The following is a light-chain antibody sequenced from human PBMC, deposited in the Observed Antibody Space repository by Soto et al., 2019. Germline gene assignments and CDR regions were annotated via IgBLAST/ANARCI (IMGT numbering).Light chain of an antibody. CDR3: SSYTSSSSYV. CDR1: SSDVGGYNY. Sequence: QSALTQPASVSGSPGQSITISCTGTSSDVGGYNYVSWYQQHPGKAPTLMIYDVSNRPSGVSNRFSGSKSGNTASLTISWLQAEDEDDYYCSSYTSSSSYVFGTGTKVTVL. J-gene: IGLJ1*01. V-gene: IGLV2-14*01. CDR2: DVS.